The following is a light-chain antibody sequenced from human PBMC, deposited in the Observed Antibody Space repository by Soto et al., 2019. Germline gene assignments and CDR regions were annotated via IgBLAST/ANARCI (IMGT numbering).Light chain of an antibody. Sequence: DIQMTQSPSSLSASVGDRVTITCQASQDISNYLNWYQQKPGKAPKLLIYDASNLETGVPSRFSGSGSGTDFTFTISSLQAEDIATYYCQQYDKLPITFGQGTRLEIK. J-gene: IGKJ5*01. V-gene: IGKV1-33*01. CDR3: QQYDKLPIT. CDR1: QDISNY. CDR2: DAS.